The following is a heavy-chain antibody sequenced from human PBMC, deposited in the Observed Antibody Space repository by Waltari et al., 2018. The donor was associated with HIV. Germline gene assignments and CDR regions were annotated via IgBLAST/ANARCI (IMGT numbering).Heavy chain of an antibody. CDR3: AKGGSHLTIFEAWFDS. V-gene: IGHV3-9*01. J-gene: IGHJ5*01. CDR2: ISWNSGIT. CDR1: GFTFDDSP. Sequence: EVQLVASGGGLVQPGRSLRLSCAASGFTFDDSPLHRVRQSPGKGLEWVSGISWNSGITDYGDSVKGRFTISRDNAKNSLYLQMNSLTVEDTAFYYCAKGGSHLTIFEAWFDSWGQGTLVTVSS. D-gene: IGHD3-3*01.